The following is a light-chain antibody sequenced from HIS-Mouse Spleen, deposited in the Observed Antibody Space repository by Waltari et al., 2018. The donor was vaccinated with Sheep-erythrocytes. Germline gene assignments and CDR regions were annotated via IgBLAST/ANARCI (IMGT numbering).Light chain of an antibody. CDR1: SSDVGGYNY. CDR2: DVS. V-gene: IGLV2-11*01. CDR3: CSYAGSYNHV. Sequence: QSALTQPRSVSGSPGQSVPISCTGTSSDVGGYNYVSWYQQHPDKAPKLMIYDVSKRPSGVPDRFSGSKSGNTASLTISGLQAEDEADYYCCSYAGSYNHVFATGTKVTVL. J-gene: IGLJ1*01.